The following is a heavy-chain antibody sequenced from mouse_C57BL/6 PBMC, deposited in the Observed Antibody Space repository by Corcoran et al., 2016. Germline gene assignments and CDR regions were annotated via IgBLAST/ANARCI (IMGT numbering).Heavy chain of an antibody. CDR2: IYPGSGNT. CDR3: AREGDPITTVVATNFDY. D-gene: IGHD1-1*01. V-gene: IGHV1-66*01. Sequence: QVQLQQSGPELVKPGASVKISCKASGYSFTSYYIHWVKQRPGQGLEWIGWIYPGSGNTKYNEKFKGKATLTADTSSSTAYMQLSSLTSEASAVYYCAREGDPITTVVATNFDYWGQGTTLTVSS. CDR1: GYSFTSYY. J-gene: IGHJ2*01.